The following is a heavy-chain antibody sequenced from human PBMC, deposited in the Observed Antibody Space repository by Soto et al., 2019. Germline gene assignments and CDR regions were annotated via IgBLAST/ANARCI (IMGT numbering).Heavy chain of an antibody. Sequence: EVQLVESGGGLAQPGGSLRLSCVASGFTFTTYWMSWVRQAPGKGLEWVANIRQDAGAQYYVDSVKGRFTISRDNAKNSVYLQMDSLRAEDTAVYYCVRGSHGSGSYLGSYWGQGILVTVSS. CDR1: GFTFTTYW. CDR2: IRQDAGAQ. V-gene: IGHV3-7*03. J-gene: IGHJ4*02. CDR3: VRGSHGSGSYLGSY. D-gene: IGHD3-10*01.